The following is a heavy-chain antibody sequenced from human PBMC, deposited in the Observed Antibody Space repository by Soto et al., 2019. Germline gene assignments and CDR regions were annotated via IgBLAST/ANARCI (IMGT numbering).Heavy chain of an antibody. V-gene: IGHV3-72*01. CDR2: IRNKANSYTT. CDR3: ARGGCSTTSCLDY. Sequence: GGSLRLSCAASGFTFSDHYMHWVRQAPGKGLEWVAHIRNKANSYTTDYAASVKGRFTISRDDSKNSLYRQMNSLETEDTALYYCARGGCSTTSCLDYWGQGTLVTVSS. J-gene: IGHJ4*02. D-gene: IGHD2-2*01. CDR1: GFTFSDHY.